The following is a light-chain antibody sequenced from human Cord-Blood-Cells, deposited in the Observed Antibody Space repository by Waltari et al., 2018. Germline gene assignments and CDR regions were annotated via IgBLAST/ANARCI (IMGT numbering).Light chain of an antibody. J-gene: IGKJ5*01. V-gene: IGKV3-11*01. CDR1: QSVSSY. CDR3: QQRSNWPIT. Sequence: IVLTQSPATLPLSPGESATLSCRASQSVSSYLAWYQQKPGQAPRLLIYDASNRATDIPARFSGSGSGTDFTLTISSLEPEDFAVYYCQQRSNWPITFGQGTRLEIK. CDR2: DAS.